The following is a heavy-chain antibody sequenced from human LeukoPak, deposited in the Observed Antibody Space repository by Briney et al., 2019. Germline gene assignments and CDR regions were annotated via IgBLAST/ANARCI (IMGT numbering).Heavy chain of an antibody. J-gene: IGHJ3*02. CDR1: GYSFTSYW. D-gene: IGHD6-13*01. CDR3: ARHGSGGGSSSWPRDDAFDI. CDR2: IYPGDSDT. Sequence: GESLKISCKGSGYSFTSYWIGWVRQMPGKGLEWMGIIYPGDSDTRYSPSFQGQVTISADKSISTAYLQWSSLKASDTAMYYCARHGSGGGSSSWPRDDAFDIWGQGTMVTVSS. V-gene: IGHV5-51*01.